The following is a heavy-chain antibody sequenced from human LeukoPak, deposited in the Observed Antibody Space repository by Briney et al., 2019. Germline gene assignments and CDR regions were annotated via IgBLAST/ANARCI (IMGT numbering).Heavy chain of an antibody. Sequence: GGSLRLSCAASGFTFRNYAMNWVRQAPGKGLEWVSYISSSGSTIYYADSVKGRFTISRDNAKNSLYLQMNSLRAEDTAVYYCAELGITMIGGVWGKGTTVAISS. CDR1: GFTFRNYA. V-gene: IGHV3-48*03. CDR2: ISSSGSTI. D-gene: IGHD3-10*02. CDR3: AELGITMIGGV. J-gene: IGHJ6*04.